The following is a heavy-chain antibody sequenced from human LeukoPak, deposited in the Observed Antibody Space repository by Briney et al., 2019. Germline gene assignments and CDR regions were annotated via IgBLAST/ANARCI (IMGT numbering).Heavy chain of an antibody. V-gene: IGHV4-31*03. D-gene: IGHD3-10*01. CDR3: AVLWFGESVNNWFDP. J-gene: IGHJ5*02. CDR2: IYHSGST. Sequence: SETLSLTCTVSGGSISSGGYYWSWIRQHPGKGLEWIGYIYHSGSTYYNPSLKSRVTISVDTSKNQFSLKLSSVTAADTAVYYCAVLWFGESVNNWFDPWGQGTLVTVSS. CDR1: GGSISSGGYY.